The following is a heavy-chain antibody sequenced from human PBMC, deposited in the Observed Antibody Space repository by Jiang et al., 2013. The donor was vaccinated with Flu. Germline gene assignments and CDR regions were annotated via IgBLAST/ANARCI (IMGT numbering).Heavy chain of an antibody. V-gene: IGHV4-31*03. Sequence: GPGLVKPSQTLSLTCTVSGGSISSGGYYWSWIRQHPGKGLEWIGYIYYSGSTYYNPSLKSRVTISVDTSKNQFSLKLSSVTAADTAVYYCARDLGLMVRGQYYYYYGMDVWGQGTTVTVSS. CDR3: ARDLGLMVRGQYYYYYGMDV. CDR1: GGSISSGGYY. CDR2: IYYSGST. D-gene: IGHD3-10*01. J-gene: IGHJ6*02.